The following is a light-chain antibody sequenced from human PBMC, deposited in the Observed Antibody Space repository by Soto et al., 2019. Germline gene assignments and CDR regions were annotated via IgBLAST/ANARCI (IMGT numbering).Light chain of an antibody. V-gene: IGKV2-30*01. J-gene: IGKJ4*01. CDR2: EVS. CDR3: QQRSNWPPTLT. Sequence: PLPLPVTLGHPASISCRSSRSLVYSDGNTSLNWFQQRPGQSPRRLIFEVSNRDSGVPDRFCGSASGTDFTLKISRVEAEDFAVYYCQQRSNWPPTLTFGGGTKVDIK. CDR1: RSLVYSDGNTS.